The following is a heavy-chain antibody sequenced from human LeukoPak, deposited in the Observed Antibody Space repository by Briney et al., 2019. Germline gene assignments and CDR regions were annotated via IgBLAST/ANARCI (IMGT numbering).Heavy chain of an antibody. D-gene: IGHD3-10*01. V-gene: IGHV1-46*01. J-gene: IGHJ4*02. CDR3: ARDRGSATHFDY. Sequence: ASVKVSCXASGYTFTSYYMHWVRQAPGQGLEWMGIINPSGGSTSYAQKFQGRVTMTRDTSTSTVYMELSSLRSEDTAVYYCARDRGSATHFDYWGQGTLVTVSS. CDR1: GYTFTSYY. CDR2: INPSGGST.